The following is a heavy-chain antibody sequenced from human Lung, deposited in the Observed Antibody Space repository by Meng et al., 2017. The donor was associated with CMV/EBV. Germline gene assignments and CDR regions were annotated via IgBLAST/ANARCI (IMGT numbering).Heavy chain of an antibody. CDR1: GFTFSSYA. Sequence: GESLKISCAASGFTFSSYAMSWVRQAPGKGLEWVSAISGSGGSTYYADSVKGRFTISRDNSKNTLYLQMNSLRAEDTAVYYCAKDLGGETDFWSGYLYYYYYYGMDVWGQGTXVNVSS. J-gene: IGHJ6*02. CDR3: AKDLGGETDFWSGYLYYYYYYGMDV. V-gene: IGHV3-23*01. CDR2: ISGSGGST. D-gene: IGHD3-3*01.